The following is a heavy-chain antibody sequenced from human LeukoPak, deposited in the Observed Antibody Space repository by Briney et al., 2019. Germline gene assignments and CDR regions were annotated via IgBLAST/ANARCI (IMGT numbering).Heavy chain of an antibody. D-gene: IGHD6-19*01. CDR2: INHSGST. V-gene: IGHV4-34*01. J-gene: IGHJ2*01. CDR1: GGSFNGYY. Sequence: SETLSLTCAVYGGSFNGYYWSWIRQPPGKGLEWIGEINHSGSTNYNPSLKSRVTISVDTSKNQFSLKLSSVTAADTAVYYCARRTGSGWPYWYFDLWGRGTLVTVSS. CDR3: ARRTGSGWPYWYFDL.